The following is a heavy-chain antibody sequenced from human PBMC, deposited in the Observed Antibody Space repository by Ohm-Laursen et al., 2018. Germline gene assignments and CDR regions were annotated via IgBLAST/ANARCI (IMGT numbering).Heavy chain of an antibody. CDR2: FNPSGSNA. CDR3: ARVSHYYDTSGYYTPPFDY. J-gene: IGHJ4*02. Sequence: SSVKVSCKASGYTFTRYYIHWVRQAPGQGLEWMGIFNPSGSNANYAQKFQGRVTMTRDTSTSTVYMELSSLRSDDTAVYYCARVSHYYDTSGYYTPPFDYWGQGTLVTVSS. D-gene: IGHD3-22*01. CDR1: GYTFTRYY. V-gene: IGHV1-46*01.